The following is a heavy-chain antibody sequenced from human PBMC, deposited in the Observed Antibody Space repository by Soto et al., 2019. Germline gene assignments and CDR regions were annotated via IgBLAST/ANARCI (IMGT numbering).Heavy chain of an antibody. Sequence: SETLSLTCTVSGGSVTNSSYYWGWIRQSPGKGLEWIGSVYYRGRSYSKSSVKSRGTISVDTSKNRFSLSLNSVTASDTAVYFCVSQRSTVPTQAYFDYWGPGALVTVSS. J-gene: IGHJ4*02. CDR3: VSQRSTVPTQAYFDY. CDR1: GGSVTNSSYY. CDR2: VYYRGRS. V-gene: IGHV4-39*01. D-gene: IGHD2-2*01.